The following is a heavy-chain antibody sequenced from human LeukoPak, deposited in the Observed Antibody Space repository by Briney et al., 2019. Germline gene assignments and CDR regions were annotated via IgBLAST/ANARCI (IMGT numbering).Heavy chain of an antibody. CDR2: IWYDGSNK. V-gene: IGHV3-33*01. CDR3: ARDGASSGCHQTFDY. D-gene: IGHD3-22*01. J-gene: IGHJ4*02. Sequence: GGSLRLSCAASGFTFSSYGMHWVRQAPGKGLEWVAVIWYDGSNKYYADSVKGRFTISGDNSKNTLYLQMNSLRAEDTAVYYCARDGASSGCHQTFDYWGQGTLVTVSS. CDR1: GFTFSSYG.